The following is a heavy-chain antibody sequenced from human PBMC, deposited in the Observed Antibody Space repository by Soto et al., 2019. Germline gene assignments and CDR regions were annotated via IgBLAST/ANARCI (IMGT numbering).Heavy chain of an antibody. V-gene: IGHV3-74*01. CDR1: GFTFSSYW. J-gene: IGHJ6*02. D-gene: IGHD3-3*01. Sequence: PGGSLRLSCAASGFTFSSYWMHWVRQAPGKGLVWVSRINSDGSSTSYADSVKGRFTISRDNAKNTLYLQMNSLRAEDTAVYYCARGSALRFLENYGMDVWGQGTTVTVSS. CDR2: INSDGSST. CDR3: ARGSALRFLENYGMDV.